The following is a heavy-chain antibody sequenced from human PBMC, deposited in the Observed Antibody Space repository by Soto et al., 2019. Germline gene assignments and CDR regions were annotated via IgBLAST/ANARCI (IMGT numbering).Heavy chain of an antibody. CDR3: ARQAWGLVITDFDY. CDR2: TYYRSTRWYN. CDR1: RDRVFSNSGA. Sequence: SGTLSHTCAIFRDRVFSNSGAWNWVRQSPSRGLEWLGRTYYRSTRWYNDYAVSVKSRITVNPDTSKNQFSLKLSSVTAADTAVYYCARQAWGLVITDFDYWGQGTLVTVSS. V-gene: IGHV6-1*01. D-gene: IGHD3-9*01. J-gene: IGHJ4*02.